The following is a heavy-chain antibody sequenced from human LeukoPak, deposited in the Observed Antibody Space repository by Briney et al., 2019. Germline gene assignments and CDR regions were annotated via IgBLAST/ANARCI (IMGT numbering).Heavy chain of an antibody. J-gene: IGHJ4*02. D-gene: IGHD6-13*01. CDR1: GFTFSSYA. CDR2: ISGSGGST. V-gene: IGHV3-23*01. CDR3: ATERDSSWTFDS. Sequence: PGGSLRLSCAASGFTFSSYAMSWVRQAPGKGLKWVSVISGSGGSTYYADSVKGRFTISRDNSKNTLYLQMNSLRAEDTAVYYCATERDSSWTFDSWGQGTLVTVSS.